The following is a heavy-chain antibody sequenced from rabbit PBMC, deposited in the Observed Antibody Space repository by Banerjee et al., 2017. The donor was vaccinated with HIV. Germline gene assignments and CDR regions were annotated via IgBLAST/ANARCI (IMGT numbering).Heavy chain of an antibody. CDR3: ARTYGYAGYGYDL. Sequence: QEQLVESGGDLVKPGASLTLTCTASGFSFSSSYWICWVRQAPGKGLEWIACIYGGSSGATYYASWAKGRFTISKTSSTTVTLQMTSLTAADTATYFCARTYGYAGYGYDLWGPGTLVTVS. CDR1: GFSFSSSYW. D-gene: IGHD6-1*01. V-gene: IGHV1S45*01. J-gene: IGHJ4*01. CDR2: IYGGSSGAT.